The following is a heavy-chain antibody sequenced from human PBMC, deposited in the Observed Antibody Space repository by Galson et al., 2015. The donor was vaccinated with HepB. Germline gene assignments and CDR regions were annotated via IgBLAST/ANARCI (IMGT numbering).Heavy chain of an antibody. CDR1: GGSISSGGYY. D-gene: IGHD3-22*01. V-gene: IGHV4-31*03. CDR2: IYYSGST. CDR3: ARSVPGITMMEGRTGEAFDI. Sequence: TLSLTCTVSGGSISSGGYYWSWIRQHPGKGLEWIGYIYYSGSTYYNPSLKSRVTISVDTSKNQFSLKLSSVTAADTAVYYCARSVPGITMMEGRTGEAFDIWGQGTMVTVSS. J-gene: IGHJ3*02.